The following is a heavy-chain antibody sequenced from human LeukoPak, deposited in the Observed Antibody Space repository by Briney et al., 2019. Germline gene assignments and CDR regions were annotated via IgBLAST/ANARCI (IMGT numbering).Heavy chain of an antibody. J-gene: IGHJ4*02. CDR3: ARGLVSWTSHYFFDY. Sequence: SETLSLTCTVSGGSISSSSYYWGWIRQPPGKGLEWIGSIYYSGSTYYNPSLKSRVTISVDTSKNQFSLKLSSVTAADTAVYYCARGLVSWTSHYFFDYWGQGTLVTVSS. CDR2: IYYSGST. CDR1: GGSISSSSYY. D-gene: IGHD6-13*01. V-gene: IGHV4-39*01.